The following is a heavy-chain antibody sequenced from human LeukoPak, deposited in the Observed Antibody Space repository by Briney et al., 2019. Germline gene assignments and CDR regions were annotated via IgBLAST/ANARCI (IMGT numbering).Heavy chain of an antibody. Sequence: GGSLRLSCAASGFTCIDYDMHWVRQVIGKGLEWVSAIGIRGDTHYSGSVKGRFTISRENAESSLYPQMNSLRAEDTAVYYCARGGIQVSGIDEFDYWGQGTLVTVSS. CDR3: ARGGIQVSGIDEFDY. J-gene: IGHJ4*02. D-gene: IGHD6-19*01. V-gene: IGHV3-13*01. CDR1: GFTCIDYD. CDR2: IGIRGDT.